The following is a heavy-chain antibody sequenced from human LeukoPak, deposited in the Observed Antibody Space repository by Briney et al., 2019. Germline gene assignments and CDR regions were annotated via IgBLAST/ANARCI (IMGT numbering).Heavy chain of an antibody. CDR3: ARVPRIVVVPAAMTSFDY. Sequence: GASVKVSCKASGYTFTGYYMHWVRQAPGQGLEWMGWINPNSGGTNYAQKFQGRVTMTRDTSISTAYMELSRLRSDDTAVYYCARVPRIVVVPAAMTSFDYWGQGTLVTVSS. D-gene: IGHD2-2*01. V-gene: IGHV1-2*02. J-gene: IGHJ4*02. CDR1: GYTFTGYY. CDR2: INPNSGGT.